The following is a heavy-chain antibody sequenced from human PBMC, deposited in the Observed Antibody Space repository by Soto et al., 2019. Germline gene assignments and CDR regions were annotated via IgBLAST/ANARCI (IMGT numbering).Heavy chain of an antibody. J-gene: IGHJ3*02. CDR1: GGTFSSYA. Sequence: ASLKVSCKASGGTFSSYAISWVRHAPGQGLEWMGGIIPIFGTANYAQNFQGRVTITADKSTSTAYMELSSLRSEDTAAYYWGGSQSSGWYGDAFDIWGQGTMVTVSS. CDR3: GGSQSSGWYGDAFDI. V-gene: IGHV1-69*06. D-gene: IGHD6-19*01. CDR2: IIPIFGTA.